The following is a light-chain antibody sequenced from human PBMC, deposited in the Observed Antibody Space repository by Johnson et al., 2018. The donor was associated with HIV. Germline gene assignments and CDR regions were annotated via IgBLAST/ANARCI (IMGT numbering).Light chain of an antibody. CDR2: ENN. Sequence: HSVLTQPPSVSAAPGQKVTISCSGSSSNIGNNYVSWYRQLPGTAPQLLIYENNKRPSGIPDRFSGSKSGTSATLGITGLQTGDEADYYCGTWDSSLMSGFFGTRTKVTVL. CDR3: GTWDSSLMSGF. CDR1: SSNIGNNY. J-gene: IGLJ1*01. V-gene: IGLV1-51*02.